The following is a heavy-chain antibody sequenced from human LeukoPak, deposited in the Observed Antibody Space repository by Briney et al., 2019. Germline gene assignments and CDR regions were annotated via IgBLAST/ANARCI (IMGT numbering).Heavy chain of an antibody. J-gene: IGHJ5*02. CDR2: IYTSGST. V-gene: IGHV4-4*07. D-gene: IGHD1-1*01. CDR1: GGSISSYY. CDR3: AGYADPNPWFDP. Sequence: PSETLSLTCTVSGGSISSYYWSWIRQPAGKGLEWIGRIYTSGSTNYNPSLKSRVTLSVDTSKHQFSLKLSSVTAPDTAVYYCAGYADPNPWFDPWGQGTLVTVSS.